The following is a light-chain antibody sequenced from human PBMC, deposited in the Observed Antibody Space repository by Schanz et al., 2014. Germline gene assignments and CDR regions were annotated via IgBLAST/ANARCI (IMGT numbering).Light chain of an antibody. CDR3: QQYETSPAT. V-gene: IGKV3-20*01. Sequence: EIVLTQSPGTLSLSPGERATLSCRASQTISSNSLAWYQHQPGQAPRLLVYGASSRATGIPDRFSGSGSGTDFTLTISRLEPDDFAVYYCQQYETSPATFGQGTKVDIK. CDR2: GAS. J-gene: IGKJ1*01. CDR1: QTISSNS.